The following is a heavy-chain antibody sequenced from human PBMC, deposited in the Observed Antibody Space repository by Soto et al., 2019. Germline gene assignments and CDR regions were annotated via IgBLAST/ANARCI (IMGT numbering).Heavy chain of an antibody. V-gene: IGHV3-23*01. CDR2: ISGSGDNT. J-gene: IGHJ4*02. Sequence: EVQLLESGGGLVQPGGSLRLSCAAAGFSFSSYAMSWVRQAPGKGLDWVSGISGSGDNTDYADSVKGQFSIFRENSKNTLNLQMHGLRAEDTAVYYCAKSERLARPFDYWGQGTLVTVSS. D-gene: IGHD6-19*01. CDR3: AKSERLARPFDY. CDR1: GFSFSSYA.